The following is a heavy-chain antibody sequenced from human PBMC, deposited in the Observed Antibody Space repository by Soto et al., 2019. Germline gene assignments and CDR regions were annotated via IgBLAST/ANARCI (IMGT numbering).Heavy chain of an antibody. CDR1: GGTFSSYA. V-gene: IGHV1-69*13. Sequence: GASVKVSCKASGGTFSSYAISWVRQAPGQGLEWMGGIIPIFGTANYAQKFQGRVTITADESTSTAYMELSSLRSEDTAVYYCAREGDYDILTAYYYYGMDVWGQGTTVTVSS. CDR3: AREGDYDILTAYYYYGMDV. D-gene: IGHD3-9*01. CDR2: IIPIFGTA. J-gene: IGHJ6*02.